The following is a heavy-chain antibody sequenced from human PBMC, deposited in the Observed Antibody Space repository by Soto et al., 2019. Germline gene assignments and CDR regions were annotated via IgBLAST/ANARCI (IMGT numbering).Heavy chain of an antibody. V-gene: IGHV4-59*01. CDR3: ARVIGGAYEHDY. CDR2: IYYSGST. J-gene: IGHJ4*02. D-gene: IGHD2-15*01. CDR1: GGSISIYF. Sequence: PSETLSLTCTVSGGSISIYFWSLMRQPPGKGLEWIGYIYYSGSTKYNPSVKSRVTMSVDTSKNQFSLKLSSVTAADTAVYYCARVIGGAYEHDYWGQGTLVTVSS.